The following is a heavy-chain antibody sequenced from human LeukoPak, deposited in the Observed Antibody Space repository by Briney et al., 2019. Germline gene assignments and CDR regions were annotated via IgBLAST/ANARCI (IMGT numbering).Heavy chain of an antibody. CDR1: GGTFSSYA. V-gene: IGHV1-69*13. Sequence: GASVKVSCKAAGGTFSSYAISWGRQAPGQGLEWMGGITPIFGTANYAQKFQGRVTLPADESTSTAYMELSRLRSEDTAVYYCAREGAMRNGGDYFDYWRQATLVTVSS. J-gene: IGHJ4*02. CDR2: ITPIFGTA. D-gene: IGHD1-1*01. CDR3: AREGAMRNGGDYFDY.